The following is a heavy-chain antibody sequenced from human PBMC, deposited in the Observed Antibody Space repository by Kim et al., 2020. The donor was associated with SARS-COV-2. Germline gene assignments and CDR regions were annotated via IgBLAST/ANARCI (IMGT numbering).Heavy chain of an antibody. Sequence: GESLKISCKGSGYSFTSYWISWVRQMPGKGLEWMGRIDPSDSYTNYSPSFQGHVTISADKSISTAYLQWSSLKASDTAMYYCARHIGTMIVVVIDAFDIWGQGTMVTVSS. D-gene: IGHD3-22*01. CDR2: IDPSDSYT. V-gene: IGHV5-10-1*01. CDR3: ARHIGTMIVVVIDAFDI. CDR1: GYSFTSYW. J-gene: IGHJ3*02.